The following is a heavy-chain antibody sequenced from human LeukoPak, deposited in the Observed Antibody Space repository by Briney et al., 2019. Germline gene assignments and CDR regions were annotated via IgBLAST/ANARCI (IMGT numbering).Heavy chain of an antibody. J-gene: IGHJ4*02. D-gene: IGHD3-10*01. CDR1: GFTFSSYA. CDR3: ASPYGSGSYLKRGLFDY. V-gene: IGHV3-23*01. Sequence: GGSLRLSCAVSGFTFSSYAMSWVRQAPGKGLEWVSAISGSGGSTYYADSVKGRFTISRDNSKNTLYLQMNSLRAEDTAVYYCASPYGSGSYLKRGLFDYWGQGTLVTVSS. CDR2: ISGSGGST.